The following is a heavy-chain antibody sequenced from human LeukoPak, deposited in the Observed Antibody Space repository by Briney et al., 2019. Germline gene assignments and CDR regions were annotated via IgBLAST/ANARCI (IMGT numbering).Heavy chain of an antibody. CDR2: ISSSSSTI. V-gene: IGHV3-48*04. J-gene: IGHJ4*02. Sequence: PGGSLRLSCAASGFTFSSYSMNWVRQAPGKGVEGVAYISSSSSTIYYADSLKGRFTISRDNAKNSLYLQMNSLRAEDTAVYYCARDRSDYYDTSRANDYWGQGTLVTVSS. CDR1: GFTFSSYS. CDR3: ARDRSDYYDTSRANDY. D-gene: IGHD3-22*01.